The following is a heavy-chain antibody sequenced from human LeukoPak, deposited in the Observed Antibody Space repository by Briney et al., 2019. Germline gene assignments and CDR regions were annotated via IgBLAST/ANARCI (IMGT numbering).Heavy chain of an antibody. D-gene: IGHD3-22*01. CDR1: GFTFSSYA. CDR2: ISGSGGTT. CDR3: ASTPSTLVAVVKKPLDSFDM. Sequence: GGSLRLSCAASGFTFSSYAMSWVRQAPGKGLEWVSVISGSGGTTYYADSVKGRFTISRDNAKNSLYLQMNSLRAEDTAVYYCASTPSTLVAVVKKPLDSFDMWGHGTMVTVSS. V-gene: IGHV3-23*01. J-gene: IGHJ3*02.